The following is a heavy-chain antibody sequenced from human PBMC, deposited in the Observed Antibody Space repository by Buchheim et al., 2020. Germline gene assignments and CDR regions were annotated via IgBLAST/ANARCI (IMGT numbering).Heavy chain of an antibody. CDR1: GFTVSGNY. V-gene: IGHV3-66*01. CDR3: ARRSGSGRYFYYGMDV. J-gene: IGHJ6*01. D-gene: IGHD1-26*01. Sequence: EVQLVESGGGLVQPGGSLRLSCAVSGFTVSGNYMSWVRQAPGKGLEWVAVIYSGDNTYYGDSVKGSFTISRDNSKNTLYLQMNSLRAEDTAVYYCARRSGSGRYFYYGMDVWGQGTT. CDR2: IYSGDNT.